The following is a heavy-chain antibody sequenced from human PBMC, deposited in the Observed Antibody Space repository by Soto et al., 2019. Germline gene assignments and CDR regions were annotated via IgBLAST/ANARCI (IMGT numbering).Heavy chain of an antibody. D-gene: IGHD3-3*01. V-gene: IGHV3-74*01. CDR3: ARDTFDFWSGYFYYYYMDV. Sequence: GGSLRLSCAASGFTFSSYWMHWVRQAPGKGLVWVSRINSDGSSTSYADSVKGRFTISRDNAKNTLYLQMNSLRAEDTAVYYCARDTFDFWSGYFYYYYMDVWGKGTTVTVSS. CDR1: GFTFSSYW. J-gene: IGHJ6*03. CDR2: INSDGSST.